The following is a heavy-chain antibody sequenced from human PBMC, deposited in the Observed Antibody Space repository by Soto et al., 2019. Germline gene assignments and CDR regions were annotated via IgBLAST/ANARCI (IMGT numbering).Heavy chain of an antibody. V-gene: IGHV4-59*01. CDR3: AGGAPAFGHYFDY. Sequence: QVQLQESGPGLVKPSETLSLTCTVSGGSISSYYWSWIRQPPGKGLEWIGYIYYSGSTNYNPSLKSRVAISVDTSKNQFSLKLSSVTAADTAVYYCAGGAPAFGHYFDYWGQGTLVTVSS. CDR2: IYYSGST. J-gene: IGHJ4*02. D-gene: IGHD3-16*01. CDR1: GGSISSYY.